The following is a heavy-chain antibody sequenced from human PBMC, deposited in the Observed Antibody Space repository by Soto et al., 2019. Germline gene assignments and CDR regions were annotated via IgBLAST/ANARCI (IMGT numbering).Heavy chain of an antibody. V-gene: IGHV1-18*01. Sequence: ASVKVSCKASGYTFTSYGISWVRQAPGQGLEWMGWISAYNGNTNYAQKLQGRVTMTTDTSTSTAYMELRSLRSDDTAVYYCAREWADYYDSSGYPAGDAFDIWGQGTMVTVSS. CDR3: AREWADYYDSSGYPAGDAFDI. CDR1: GYTFTSYG. CDR2: ISAYNGNT. J-gene: IGHJ3*02. D-gene: IGHD3-22*01.